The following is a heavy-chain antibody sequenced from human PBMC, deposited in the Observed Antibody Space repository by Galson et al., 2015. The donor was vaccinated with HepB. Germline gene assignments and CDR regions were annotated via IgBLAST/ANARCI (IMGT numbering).Heavy chain of an antibody. CDR1: GVSISGGQYY. V-gene: IGHV4-39*01. CDR3: ARPLVLNGRFTPGVGPFHI. Sequence: ETLSLTCAVSGVSISGGQYYWGWIRQSPTKGLEWIGSIYYGGRTYFSPSLQSRVAMSVDTSKNQLSLTLSSVTAADTAVYYCARPLVLNGRFTPGVGPFHIWGHGTMVTVSA. J-gene: IGHJ3*02. D-gene: IGHD2-8*01. CDR2: IYYGGRT.